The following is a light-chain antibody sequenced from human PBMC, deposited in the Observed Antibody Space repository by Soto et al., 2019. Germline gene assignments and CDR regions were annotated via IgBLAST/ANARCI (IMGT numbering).Light chain of an antibody. J-gene: IGKJ1*01. CDR3: QQTYSIPWT. V-gene: IGKV1-39*01. Sequence: DIPMTQSPSSLSAFVGDRLTITCRASQSVDNYVNWYQHKPGKAPKLLISVASTLQSGVPSRFSGSGSGTDFTLPIRSLQPEDFATYYCQQTYSIPWTFGQGTKVEI. CDR2: VAS. CDR1: QSVDNY.